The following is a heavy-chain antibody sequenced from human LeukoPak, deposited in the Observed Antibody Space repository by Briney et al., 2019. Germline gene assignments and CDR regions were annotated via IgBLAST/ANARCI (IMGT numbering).Heavy chain of an antibody. D-gene: IGHD6-19*01. CDR2: IYHSGTT. Sequence: SETLSLTCAVSGYSISSGYYWGWIRQPPRKGLEWIGNIYHSGTTYYNPSLKSRVTISLDTSKNEFSLNLHSVTAADTAVYFCARGGSGWYDAFDIWGQGTMVTVSS. V-gene: IGHV4-38-2*01. CDR1: GYSISSGYY. CDR3: ARGGSGWYDAFDI. J-gene: IGHJ3*02.